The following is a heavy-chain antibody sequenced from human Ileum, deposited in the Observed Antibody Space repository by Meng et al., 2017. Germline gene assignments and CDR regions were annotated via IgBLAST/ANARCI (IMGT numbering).Heavy chain of an antibody. CDR3: ARRAHYGDPPR. V-gene: IGHV4-39*01. CDR2: IYYGGST. D-gene: IGHD4-17*01. CDR1: SGSFTNNNYY. Sequence: QPPDSGPGLVKRSESLSPTCSVSSGSFTNNNYYWVWIRRPPGKGLGWIGSIYYGGSTYYNPSLKSRVTISVDTSTNQFSLKLISVTAADTAVYYCARRAHYGDPPRWGQGTLVTVSS. J-gene: IGHJ4*02.